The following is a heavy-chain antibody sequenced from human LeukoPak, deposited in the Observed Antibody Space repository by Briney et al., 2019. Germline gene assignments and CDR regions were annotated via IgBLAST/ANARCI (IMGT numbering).Heavy chain of an antibody. J-gene: IGHJ3*01. V-gene: IGHV3-74*01. CDR2: VNGDGSST. CDR1: GFTFSSYW. Sequence: GGSLRLSCAASGFTFSSYWIHWVRHTPGKGLVWVSRVNGDGSSTIYADSVRGRFTMSRDNAKNAVFLQMNSLRAEDTALYFCTRSIGHCSGGACFEDGFDLWGQGTVVTVSS. CDR3: TRSIGHCSGGACFEDGFDL. D-gene: IGHD2-15*01.